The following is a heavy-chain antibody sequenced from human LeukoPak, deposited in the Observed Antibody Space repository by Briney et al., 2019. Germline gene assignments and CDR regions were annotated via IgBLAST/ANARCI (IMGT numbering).Heavy chain of an antibody. D-gene: IGHD3-10*01. Sequence: GASVPVSCKASGYTFTGYYMHWVRQAPGQGLEWMGWINPNSGGTNYTQKFQGRVTMTRDTSISTAYMELNRLRSDDTAVYYCARDRDYGSGIFDYWGQGTLVTASS. V-gene: IGHV1-2*02. CDR1: GYTFTGYY. J-gene: IGHJ4*02. CDR2: INPNSGGT. CDR3: ARDRDYGSGIFDY.